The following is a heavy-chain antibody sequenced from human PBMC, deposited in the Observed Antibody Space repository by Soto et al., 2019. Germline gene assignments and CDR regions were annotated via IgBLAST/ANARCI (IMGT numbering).Heavy chain of an antibody. V-gene: IGHV3-21*01. Sequence: EVQLVESGGGLVKPGGSLRLSCAASGFTFSDFFMNWVRQAPGKGLDWVSSISSNGGYMSYADPLKGRFTISRDNAKNSLYMQMNSLRAEDTAVYYCAKAHNAYYYDSTTYPAFDYWGQGTLVTVSS. CDR1: GFTFSDFF. CDR3: AKAHNAYYYDSTTYPAFDY. J-gene: IGHJ4*02. D-gene: IGHD3-22*01. CDR2: ISSNGGYM.